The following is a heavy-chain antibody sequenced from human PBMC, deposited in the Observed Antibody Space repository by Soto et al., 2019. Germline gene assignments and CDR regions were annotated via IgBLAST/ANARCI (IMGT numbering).Heavy chain of an antibody. D-gene: IGHD4-17*01. CDR2: ISGSGGST. CDR1: GFTFSSYA. V-gene: IGHV3-23*01. Sequence: EVQLLESGGGLVQPGGSLRLSCAASGFTFSSYAMSWVRQAPGKGLEWVSAISGSGGSTYYADSVKGRFTISRDNSKITLYLQMNSLRAEDTAVYYCAIDTTVTTFIWYFDLWGRGTLVTVSS. CDR3: AIDTTVTTFIWYFDL. J-gene: IGHJ2*01.